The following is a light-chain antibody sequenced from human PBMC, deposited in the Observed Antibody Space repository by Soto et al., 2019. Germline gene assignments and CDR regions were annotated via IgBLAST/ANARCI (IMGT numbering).Light chain of an antibody. J-gene: IGKJ4*01. CDR1: QSVLYSSNNKNY. CDR2: WAS. V-gene: IGKV4-1*01. Sequence: DIVMTQSPDSLAVSLGDRATINCKSSQSVLYSSNNKNYLAWYQQKPGQPPKLLIYWASTRESGVPDRFSGSGSGTDFTLTISSLQAEDVAVYYCQQYYGTPFTFGGGTKVDIK. CDR3: QQYYGTPFT.